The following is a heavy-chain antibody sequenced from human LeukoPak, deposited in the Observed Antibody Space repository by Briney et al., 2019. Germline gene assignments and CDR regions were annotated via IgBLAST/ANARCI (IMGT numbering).Heavy chain of an antibody. Sequence: PGGSLRLSCAASGFSFSTYNMNWVRQAPGKGLECISYISGSGDNIWYADSVKGRFTISRDNAKNSLYLQLNSLRAEDTAVYFCARLQGSPLYPDYWGQGTLVTVSS. V-gene: IGHV3-48*01. D-gene: IGHD5-24*01. J-gene: IGHJ4*02. CDR3: ARLQGSPLYPDY. CDR1: GFSFSTYN. CDR2: ISGSGDNI.